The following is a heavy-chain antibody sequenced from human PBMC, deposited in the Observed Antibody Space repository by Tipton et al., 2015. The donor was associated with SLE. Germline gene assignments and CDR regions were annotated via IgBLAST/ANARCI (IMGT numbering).Heavy chain of an antibody. D-gene: IGHD3-10*01. J-gene: IGHJ1*01. CDR2: IYYSGTT. V-gene: IGHV4-39*07. CDR3: VGRGMVFEL. CDR1: GHSMSQSIYY. Sequence: TLSLTCNVFGHSMSQSIYYWTWIRQPPGKGLEWLGSIYYSGTTYYSPSLKNRVSISTDTSKDQFSLKLTSLTAADTAVYYCVGRGMVFELWGHGTLVTVSS.